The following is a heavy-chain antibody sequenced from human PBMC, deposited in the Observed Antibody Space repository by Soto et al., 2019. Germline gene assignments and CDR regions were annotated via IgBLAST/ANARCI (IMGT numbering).Heavy chain of an antibody. CDR2: ISGTGGTT. V-gene: IGHV3-23*01. CDR1: GFSFSSYA. J-gene: IGHJ6*02. D-gene: IGHD6-19*01. CDR3: AKGEESIAVEISSYYGMEV. Sequence: VQLLESGGGLVQPGGSLRLSCAASGFSFSSYAMTWVRQAPGKGLEWVSGISGTGGTTYYADSVKGRFTISRDNSENTVDLQMNSLRVEDTAEYYCAKGEESIAVEISSYYGMEVWGQGTTVTVSS.